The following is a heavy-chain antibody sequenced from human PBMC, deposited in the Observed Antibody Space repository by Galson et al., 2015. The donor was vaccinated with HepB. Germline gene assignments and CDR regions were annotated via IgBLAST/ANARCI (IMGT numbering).Heavy chain of an antibody. CDR3: ARARLMVRGGY. J-gene: IGHJ4*02. Sequence: SLRLSCAASGFTFSSYGMNWVRQAPGKGLEWVSYISSSGSTIYYADSVKGRFTISRDNAKNSLYLQMNSLRAEDTAVYYCARARLMVRGGYWGQGTLVTVSS. V-gene: IGHV3-48*03. D-gene: IGHD3-10*01. CDR1: GFTFSSYG. CDR2: ISSSGSTI.